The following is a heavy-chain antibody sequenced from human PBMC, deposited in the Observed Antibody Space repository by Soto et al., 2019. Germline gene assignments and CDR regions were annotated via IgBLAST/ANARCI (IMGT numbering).Heavy chain of an antibody. CDR3: ARTYDFWSGLGYYYGMDV. Sequence: GSLRLSCAASGFTFSSYSMNWVRQAPGKGLEWVSYISSSSSTIYYADSVKGRFTISRDNAKNSLYLQMNSLRDEDTAVYYCARTYDFWSGLGYYYGMDVWGQGTTVTVSS. V-gene: IGHV3-48*02. CDR1: GFTFSSYS. CDR2: ISSSSSTI. J-gene: IGHJ6*02. D-gene: IGHD3-3*01.